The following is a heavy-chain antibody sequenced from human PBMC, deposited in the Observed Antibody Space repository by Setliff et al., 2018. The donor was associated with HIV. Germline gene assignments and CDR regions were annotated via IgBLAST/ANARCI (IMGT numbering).Heavy chain of an antibody. Sequence: SVKVSCKASGGTFSSYAISWVRQAPGQGLEWMGGIIPIFGTANYAQKFQGRVTITADESTSTAYMELSSLRAEDTAVYYCAKDVLVGGTYRLVPDYWGQGTLVTVSS. CDR1: GGTFSSYA. J-gene: IGHJ4*02. V-gene: IGHV1-69*13. CDR2: IIPIFGTA. CDR3: AKDVLVGGTYRLVPDY. D-gene: IGHD3-9*01.